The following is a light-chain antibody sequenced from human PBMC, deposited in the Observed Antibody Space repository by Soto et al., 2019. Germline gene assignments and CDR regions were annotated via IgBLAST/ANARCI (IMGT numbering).Light chain of an antibody. J-gene: IGLJ2*01. CDR2: YDD. Sequence: QSVLTQPPSVSDAPRQRVTISCSGSNSNIGKNAVSWYQQLPGKAPKLVIYYDDLVPSGVSDRFSGSKSGSSASLAISGLQSEDEADYYCAAWDDSLNDVVFGGGTKLTVL. V-gene: IGLV1-36*01. CDR1: NSNIGKNA. CDR3: AAWDDSLNDVV.